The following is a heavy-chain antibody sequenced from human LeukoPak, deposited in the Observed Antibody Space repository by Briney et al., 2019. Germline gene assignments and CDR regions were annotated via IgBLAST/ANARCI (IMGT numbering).Heavy chain of an antibody. Sequence: QPGGSLRLSCAASGFTFSTYSMNWVRQAPGKGLEWVSYISSSSSTIYYADSVKGRFTISRDNAKNSLYLQMNSLRDEDTAVYYCARVGCSGTTCYSGYYYYYYGMDVWGQGTTVTISS. CDR2: ISSSSSTI. D-gene: IGHD2-2*01. J-gene: IGHJ6*02. CDR3: ARVGCSGTTCYSGYYYYYYGMDV. CDR1: GFTFSTYS. V-gene: IGHV3-48*02.